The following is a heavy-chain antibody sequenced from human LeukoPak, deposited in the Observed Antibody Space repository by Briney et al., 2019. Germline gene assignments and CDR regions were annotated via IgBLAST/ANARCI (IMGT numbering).Heavy chain of an antibody. Sequence: EASAKVSCKASGYTFTSNYIHWVRQAPGQGLEWMGMIYPWDGSTSYAQKFQGRVTVTRDTSTSTVHMELSGLRSEDTAVYYCARDQEGFDYWGQGTLVTVSS. CDR3: ARDQEGFDY. CDR2: IYPWDGST. V-gene: IGHV1-46*01. CDR1: GYTFTSNY. J-gene: IGHJ4*02.